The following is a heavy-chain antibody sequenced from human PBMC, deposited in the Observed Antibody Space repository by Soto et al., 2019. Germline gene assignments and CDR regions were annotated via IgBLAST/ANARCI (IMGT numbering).Heavy chain of an antibody. D-gene: IGHD3-22*01. CDR1: GASISSYY. V-gene: IGHV4-59*01. J-gene: IGHJ3*02. CDR3: EKWRLGTYYDRLDDVLNT. Sequence: SESLCLTCTVSGASISSYYWSWIRQPPGKGLEWIGNIYFSGSTNYNPSLKSRVTMSVDRSKNQFSLRLSSVTAADTPGYYCEKWRLGTYYDRLDDVLNTGAQGTMVT. CDR2: IYFSGST.